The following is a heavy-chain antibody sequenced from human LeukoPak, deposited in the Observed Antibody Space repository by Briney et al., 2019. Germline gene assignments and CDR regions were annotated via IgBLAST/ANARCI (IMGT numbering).Heavy chain of an antibody. CDR3: AKDQGRIQLYLLPYFDS. CDR2: LRYDGSNK. D-gene: IGHD5-18*01. J-gene: IGHJ4*02. CDR1: GFTFSGFW. V-gene: IGHV3-30*02. Sequence: PGGSLRLSCAASGFTFSGFWMHWVRQAPGKGLEWVAFLRYDGSNKYHADSVKGRFTISRDNSRNTLYLQMSSLRTEDTALYYCAKDQGRIQLYLLPYFDSWGQGTLVTVSS.